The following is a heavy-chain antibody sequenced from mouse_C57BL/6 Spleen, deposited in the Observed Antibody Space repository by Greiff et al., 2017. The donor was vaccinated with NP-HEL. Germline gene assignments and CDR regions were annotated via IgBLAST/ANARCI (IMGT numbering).Heavy chain of an antibody. CDR1: GYSFTGYY. CDR3: ARGDYYGSSPY. V-gene: IGHV1-42*01. D-gene: IGHD1-1*01. Sequence: EVQLQQSGPELVKPGASVKISCKASGYSFTGYYMNWVKQSPEKSLEWIGEINPSTGGTTYNQKFKAKATLTVYKSSSTAYMQLKSLTSEDSAVYYCARGDYYGSSPYWGQGTTLTVSS. CDR2: INPSTGGT. J-gene: IGHJ2*01.